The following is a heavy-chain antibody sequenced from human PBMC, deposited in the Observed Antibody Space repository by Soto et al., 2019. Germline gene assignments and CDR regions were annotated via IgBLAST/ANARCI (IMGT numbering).Heavy chain of an antibody. D-gene: IGHD6-13*01. CDR3: ARGRGSSWYYYYYGMDV. J-gene: IGHJ6*02. Sequence: SETLSLTCAVYGGSSSGYYWSWIRQPPGKGLEWIGEINHSGSTNYNPSLKSRVTISVDTSKNQFSLKLSSVTAADTAVYYCARGRGSSWYYYYYGMDVWGQGTTVTVSS. CDR2: INHSGST. CDR1: GGSSSGYY. V-gene: IGHV4-34*01.